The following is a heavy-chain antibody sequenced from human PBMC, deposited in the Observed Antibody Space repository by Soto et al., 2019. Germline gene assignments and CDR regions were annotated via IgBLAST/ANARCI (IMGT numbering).Heavy chain of an antibody. D-gene: IGHD3-22*01. J-gene: IGHJ6*02. CDR3: ASSPTYYYDSRDYYGMDV. Sequence: PGESLKISCKGSGYSFTSYWISWVRQMPGKGLEWMGRIDPSDSYTNYSPSFQGHVTISADKSISTAYLQWSSLKASDTAMYYCASSPTYYYDSRDYYGMDVWGQGTTVTVSS. V-gene: IGHV5-10-1*01. CDR2: IDPSDSYT. CDR1: GYSFTSYW.